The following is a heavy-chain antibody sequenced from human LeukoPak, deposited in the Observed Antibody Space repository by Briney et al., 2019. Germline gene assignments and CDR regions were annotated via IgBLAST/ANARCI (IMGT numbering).Heavy chain of an antibody. V-gene: IGHV1-18*01. Sequence: ASVKVSCEASGYTFTSYGISWVRQAPGQGLEWMGWISAYNGNTNYAQKLQGRVTMTTDTSTSTAYMELRSLRSEDTAVYYCAREGYCSSTSCEMDVWGKGTTVTVSS. CDR1: GYTFTSYG. CDR2: ISAYNGNT. J-gene: IGHJ6*04. D-gene: IGHD2-2*01. CDR3: AREGYCSSTSCEMDV.